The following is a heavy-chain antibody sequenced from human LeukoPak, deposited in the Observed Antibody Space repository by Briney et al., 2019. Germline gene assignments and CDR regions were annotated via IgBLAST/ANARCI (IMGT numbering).Heavy chain of an antibody. J-gene: IGHJ4*02. CDR1: GFTFSSYS. CDR3: ALGDSSGYPTDY. Sequence: PGGSLRLSCAAAGFTFSSYSMNWVRQAPGKGLEWVSSISSSSSYIYYADSVKGRFTISRDNAKNSLYLQMNSLRAEDTAVYYCALGDSSGYPTDYWGQGTLVTVSS. CDR2: ISSSSSYI. V-gene: IGHV3-21*01. D-gene: IGHD3-22*01.